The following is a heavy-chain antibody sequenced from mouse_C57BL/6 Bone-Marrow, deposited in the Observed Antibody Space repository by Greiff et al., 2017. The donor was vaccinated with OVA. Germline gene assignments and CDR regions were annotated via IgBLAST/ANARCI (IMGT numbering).Heavy chain of an antibody. CDR2: ISDGGSYT. CDR3: ARDYYGSSGDY. D-gene: IGHD1-1*01. Sequence: EVHLVESGGGLVKPGGSLKLSCAASGFTFSSYAMSWVRQTPDKRLEWVATISDGGSYTYYPDNVKGRFTISRDNAKNNLYLQMSHLKSEDTAMYYCARDYYGSSGDYWGQGTTLTVSS. CDR1: GFTFSSYA. J-gene: IGHJ2*01. V-gene: IGHV5-4*01.